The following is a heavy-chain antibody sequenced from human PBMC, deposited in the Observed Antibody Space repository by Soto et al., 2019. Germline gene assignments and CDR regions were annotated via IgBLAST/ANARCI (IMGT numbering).Heavy chain of an antibody. V-gene: IGHV4-38-2*02. Sequence: PSDTLSLTCAVSGYSISSGYYWGWIRQPPGKGLEWIGSIYHSGSTYYNPSLKSRVTISVDTSKNQFSLKLSSVTAADTAVYYCARDLYVGIAAAGPFDYWGQGTLVTVSS. CDR1: GYSISSGYY. CDR2: IYHSGST. D-gene: IGHD6-13*01. J-gene: IGHJ4*02. CDR3: ARDLYVGIAAAGPFDY.